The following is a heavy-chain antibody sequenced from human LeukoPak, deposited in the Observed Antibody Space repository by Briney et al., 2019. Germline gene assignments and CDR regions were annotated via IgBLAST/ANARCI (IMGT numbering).Heavy chain of an antibody. CDR3: AVAATLFDAFDI. D-gene: IGHD2-15*01. CDR1: GYTFTNYA. Sequence: ASVKVSCKASGYTFTNYAISWVRQAPGQGLEWMGWISTYNGNTNYAQKFQGRVTMTTDTSTSTAYMELRSLRSEDTAVYYCAVAATLFDAFDIWGQGTMVTVSS. V-gene: IGHV1-18*01. CDR2: ISTYNGNT. J-gene: IGHJ3*02.